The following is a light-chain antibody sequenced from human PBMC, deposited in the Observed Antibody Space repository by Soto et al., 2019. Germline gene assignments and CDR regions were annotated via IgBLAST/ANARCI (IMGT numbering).Light chain of an antibody. CDR3: SSSTTTTSLLV. Sequence: QSALTQPASVSGSPGQSITISCTGTSSDIGDYNYVSWYQQYPGKVPKLVIYDVSHRPSGVSNRFSGSKSGNTASLTISGLQAEDEADYYCSSSTTTTSLLVFGGGTKLTVL. CDR1: SSDIGDYNY. J-gene: IGLJ3*02. V-gene: IGLV2-14*01. CDR2: DVS.